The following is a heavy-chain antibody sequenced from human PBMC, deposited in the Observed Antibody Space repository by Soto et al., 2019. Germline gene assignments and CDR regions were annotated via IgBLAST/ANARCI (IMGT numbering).Heavy chain of an antibody. D-gene: IGHD2-8*01. V-gene: IGHV1-58*01. Sequence: SAKVSCKASGFTITISPVHRGRHARGQRLEWIGWIVVGSGNTNYAQKFQERVTITRDMSTSTAYMELSSLRSEDTAVYYCAAVDCTNGVCSVAGNVGLFDYWGQGTLVTVSS. CDR3: AAVDCTNGVCSVAGNVGLFDY. CDR1: GFTITISP. J-gene: IGHJ4*02. CDR2: IVVGSGNT.